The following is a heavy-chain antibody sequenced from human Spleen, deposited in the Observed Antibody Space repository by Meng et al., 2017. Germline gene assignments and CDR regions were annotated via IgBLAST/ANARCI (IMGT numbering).Heavy chain of an antibody. D-gene: IGHD6-19*01. CDR2: IGHSGFT. V-gene: IGHV4-39*01. CDR1: GGSISTSGYY. CDR3: VRSSAWVRTGFDP. J-gene: IGHJ5*02. Sequence: QPQLQESGSGLVRPSEALPLTCSFFGGSISTSGYYWGWIRQPPGKGLEWIGCIGHSGFTYYTPSLKSRVTVSIDTSRNQFSLWLTSVTAADTAVYYCVRSSAWVRTGFDPWGQGTLVTVSS.